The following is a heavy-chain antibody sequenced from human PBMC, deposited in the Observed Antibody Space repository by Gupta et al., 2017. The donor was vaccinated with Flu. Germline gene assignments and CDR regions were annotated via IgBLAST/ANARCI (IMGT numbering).Heavy chain of an antibody. Sequence: EVQLVESGGGLVKPGGSLRLSCAASGFTFSSYSMSWVRQAPGKGLEWVSSISSSSSYIYYADSVKGRFTISRDNAKNALYLQMNSLRAEDTAVYYCARAAAGKVDYWGQGTLVTVSS. D-gene: IGHD6-13*01. CDR3: ARAAAGKVDY. CDR2: ISSSSSYI. CDR1: GFTFSSYS. V-gene: IGHV3-21*01. J-gene: IGHJ4*02.